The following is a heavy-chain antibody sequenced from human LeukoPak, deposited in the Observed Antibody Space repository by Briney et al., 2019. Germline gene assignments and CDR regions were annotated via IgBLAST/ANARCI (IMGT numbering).Heavy chain of an antibody. CDR1: GYTFLDYY. J-gene: IGHJ5*02. CDR3: ARVRPCSTATCYRWFDP. V-gene: IGHV1-2*02. CDR2: IDPNSGGT. D-gene: IGHD2-2*01. Sequence: ASVKVSCKASGYTFLDYYIHWVRQAPGQGLEWMGWIDPNSGGTKYAQKFQGRVTVTRDTSISTVYMDLSGLTFDDTAMYYCARVRPCSTATCYRWFDPWGQGTLVTVSS.